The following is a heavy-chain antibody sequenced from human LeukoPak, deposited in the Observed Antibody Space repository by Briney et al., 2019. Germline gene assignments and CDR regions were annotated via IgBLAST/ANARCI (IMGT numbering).Heavy chain of an antibody. J-gene: IGHJ4*02. D-gene: IGHD3-16*01. CDR1: GFTFSSYS. CDR3: AKDLNSLGPPYYFDY. Sequence: PGGSLRLSCAASGFTFSSYSMNWVRQAPGKGLEWVSSISSSSSYIYYADSVKGRFTISRDNAKNSLYLQMNSLRAEDTAVYYCAKDLNSLGPPYYFDYWGQGTLVTVSS. CDR2: ISSSSSYI. V-gene: IGHV3-21*04.